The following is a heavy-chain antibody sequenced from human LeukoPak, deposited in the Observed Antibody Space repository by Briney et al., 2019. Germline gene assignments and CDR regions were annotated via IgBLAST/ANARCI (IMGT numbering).Heavy chain of an antibody. J-gene: IGHJ4*02. Sequence: GGSLRLSCAASGFTLSSFAMFWVRQAPGKGLEWVSAVSGSGGSTYYADSVKGRFTISRDNSKNTLFLQMNSLRAQDTAIYYCATCRDGYNLLDYWGQGTLVTVSS. CDR2: VSGSGGST. D-gene: IGHD5-24*01. CDR3: ATCRDGYNLLDY. V-gene: IGHV3-23*01. CDR1: GFTLSSFA.